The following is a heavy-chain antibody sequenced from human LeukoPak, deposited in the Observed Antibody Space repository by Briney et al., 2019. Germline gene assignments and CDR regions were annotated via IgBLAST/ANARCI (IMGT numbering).Heavy chain of an antibody. J-gene: IGHJ4*02. CDR2: ISAYNGNT. CDR3: ARGVKTVTLNYFDY. CDR1: GYTFNSYG. Sequence: GASVKVSCKASGYTFNSYGISWVRQAPGQGLEWMGWISAYNGNTNYAQKLQGRVTMTTDTSTSTAYMELRSLRSDDTAVYYCARGVKTVTLNYFDYWGQGTLVTVSS. V-gene: IGHV1-18*01. D-gene: IGHD4-17*01.